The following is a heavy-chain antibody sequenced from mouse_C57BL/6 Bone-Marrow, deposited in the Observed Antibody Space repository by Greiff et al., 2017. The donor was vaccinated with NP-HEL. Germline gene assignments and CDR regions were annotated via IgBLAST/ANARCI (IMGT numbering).Heavy chain of an antibody. CDR1: GFTFSSYA. V-gene: IGHV5-4*01. CDR3: AREDWVKSSWYFDV. CDR2: ISDGGSYT. D-gene: IGHD1-3*01. J-gene: IGHJ1*03. Sequence: EVKVVESGGGLVKPGGSLKLSCAASGFTFSSYAMSWVRQTPEKRLEWVATISDGGSYTYYPDNVKGRFTISRDNAKNNLYLQMSDLKSEDTAMYYCAREDWVKSSWYFDVWGTGTTVTVSS.